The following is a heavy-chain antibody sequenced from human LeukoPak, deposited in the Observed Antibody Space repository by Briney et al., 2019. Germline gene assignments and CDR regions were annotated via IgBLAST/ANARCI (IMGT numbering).Heavy chain of an antibody. CDR1: GFTVSSNY. D-gene: IGHD3-22*01. CDR3: ARVSLYYDGSGYSPGFYYY. CDR2: IYSGGST. J-gene: IGHJ4*02. V-gene: IGHV3-53*01. Sequence: PGGSLRLSCAASGFTVSSNYMSWVRQAPGKGLEWVSVIYSGGSTYYADSVKGRFTISRDNSKNTLYLQMNSLRAEDTAVYYCARVSLYYDGSGYSPGFYYYWGQGTLVTVSS.